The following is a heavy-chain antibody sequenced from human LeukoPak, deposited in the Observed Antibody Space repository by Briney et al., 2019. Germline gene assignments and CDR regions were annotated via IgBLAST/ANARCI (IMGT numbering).Heavy chain of an antibody. CDR1: GFTFSSYS. CDR2: ISSSSSYI. V-gene: IGHV3-21*04. J-gene: IGHJ4*02. Sequence: GGSLRLSCAASGFTFSSYSMNWVRQAPGKGLEWVSSISSSSSYIYYADSVKGRFTISRDNFQNTLFLQLNSLRVDDTAVYYCAKVNYYHPYFWGQGTLVTVSS. CDR3: AKVNYYHPYF. D-gene: IGHD3-22*01.